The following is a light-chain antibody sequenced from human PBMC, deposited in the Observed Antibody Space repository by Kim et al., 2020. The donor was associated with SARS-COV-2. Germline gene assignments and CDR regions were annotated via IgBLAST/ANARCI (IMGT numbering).Light chain of an antibody. CDR1: SSNIGSHT. CDR3: AAWDDSLNWV. J-gene: IGLJ3*02. CDR2: SNS. Sequence: QSVLTQPPSASGTPGQRVTISCSGSSSNIGSHTINWYQQLPGTAPKLLIYSNSQRPSGVPDRFSGSKSGTSASLAISGLQSEDEADYYCAAWDDSLNWVFGGGTQLTVL. V-gene: IGLV1-44*01.